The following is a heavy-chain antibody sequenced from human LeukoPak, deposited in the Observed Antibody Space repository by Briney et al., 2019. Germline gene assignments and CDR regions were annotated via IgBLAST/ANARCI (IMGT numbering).Heavy chain of an antibody. V-gene: IGHV1-8*01. J-gene: IGHJ4*02. D-gene: IGHD6-19*01. CDR3: ARDRVGVGGNGWEN. CDR2: MNPNSGNT. Sequence: ASVKVSCKASGYTFTSYDINWVRQATGQGLEWMGWMNPNSGNTGYVQKFQGRVIMTRDTSISTAYMELSSLTSEDTAVYFCARDRVGVGGNGWENWGQGTLVTVSS. CDR1: GYTFTSYD.